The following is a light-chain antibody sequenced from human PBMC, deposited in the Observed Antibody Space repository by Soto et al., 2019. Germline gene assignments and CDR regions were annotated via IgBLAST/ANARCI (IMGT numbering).Light chain of an antibody. V-gene: IGKV1-5*03. CDR3: QQHQSYPRT. CDR2: KAS. CDR1: QSIDTA. Sequence: DIQMTQSPSSLSASVGDRVTITCRASQSIDTALVWYQQKPGKAPKFLIYKASILESGVPSRFSGSGSRTEFTLTISSLQPDDFATYYCQQHQSYPRTFGQGTKVEIK. J-gene: IGKJ1*01.